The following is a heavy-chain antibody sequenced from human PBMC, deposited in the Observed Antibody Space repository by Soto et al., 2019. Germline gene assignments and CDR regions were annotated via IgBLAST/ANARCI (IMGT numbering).Heavy chain of an antibody. Sequence: GGSLRLSCAASGFTLSSYAMSWVRQAPGKGLEWVSAISGSGGSTYYADSVKGRFTISRDNSKNTLYLQMNSLRAEATAVYYCAKDLSVVVPAAIGGYYYYGMDVWGQGTTVTVSS. J-gene: IGHJ6*02. CDR3: AKDLSVVVPAAIGGYYYYGMDV. CDR1: GFTLSSYA. CDR2: ISGSGGST. V-gene: IGHV3-23*01. D-gene: IGHD2-2*02.